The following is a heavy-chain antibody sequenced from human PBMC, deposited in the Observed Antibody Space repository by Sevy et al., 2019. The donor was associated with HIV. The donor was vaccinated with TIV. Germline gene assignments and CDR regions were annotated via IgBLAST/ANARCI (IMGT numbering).Heavy chain of an antibody. Sequence: GGSLRLSCAASGFTFNTHVMNWVRQAPGKGLEWVSSISGFGNTYYADSVRGRFTISRDNAKNTLYLQMNSLRADDTAVYYCVKGGPTLYYYGMDVWGQGTTVTVSS. J-gene: IGHJ6*02. CDR3: VKGGPTLYYYGMDV. D-gene: IGHD3-10*01. CDR2: ISGFGNT. CDR1: GFTFNTHV. V-gene: IGHV3-23*01.